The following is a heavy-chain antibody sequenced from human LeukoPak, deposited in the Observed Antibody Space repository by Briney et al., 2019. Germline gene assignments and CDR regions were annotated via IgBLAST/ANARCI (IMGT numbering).Heavy chain of an antibody. CDR1: GFTFSSYW. CDR2: IDQDGSEK. D-gene: IGHD3-10*01. V-gene: IGHV3-7*01. J-gene: IGHJ4*02. Sequence: PGGSLRLSCAASGFTFSSYWMSWVRQVPGMGLEWVANIDQDGSEKYYVDSVKGRFTISRDNAKNSLYLQMNSLRAEDTAVYYCARDYNYYGSGSYHDYWGQGTLVTVSS. CDR3: ARDYNYYGSGSYHDY.